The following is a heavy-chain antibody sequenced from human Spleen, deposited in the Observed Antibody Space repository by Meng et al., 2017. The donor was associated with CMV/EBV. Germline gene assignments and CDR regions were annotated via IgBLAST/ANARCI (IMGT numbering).Heavy chain of an antibody. CDR2: INPNSGGT. J-gene: IGHJ4*02. CDR1: GGTFSSYT. CDR3: ARGARFDY. V-gene: IGHV1-2*02. Sequence: ASVKVSCKASGGTFSSYTISWVRQAPGQGLEWMGWINPNSGGTNYAQKFQGRVTMTRDTSISTAYMELSRLRSDDTAVYYCARGARFDYWGQGTLVTVSS.